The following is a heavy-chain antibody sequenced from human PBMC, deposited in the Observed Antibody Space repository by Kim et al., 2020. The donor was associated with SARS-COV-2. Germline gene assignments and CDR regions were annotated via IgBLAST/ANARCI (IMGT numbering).Heavy chain of an antibody. Sequence: DSRQGRFPTPRENSKNTLYLPMNSLRAEDTAVYYCARAYYYDSSGYYFDYWGQGTLVTVSS. CDR3: ARAYYYDSSGYYFDY. J-gene: IGHJ4*02. D-gene: IGHD3-22*01. V-gene: IGHV3-30*01.